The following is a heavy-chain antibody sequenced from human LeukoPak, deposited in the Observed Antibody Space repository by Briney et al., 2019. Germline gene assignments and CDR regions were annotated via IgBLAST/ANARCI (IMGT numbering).Heavy chain of an antibody. CDR2: IYTSGST. CDR3: AVTYCYGSGSFDY. CDR1: GYSISSGYY. Sequence: SETLSLTCTVSGYSISSGYYWGWIRQPPGKGLEWVGRIYTSGSTNYNPSLKSRVTMSVDTSKNQFSLKLSSVTAADTAVYYCAVTYCYGSGSFDYWGQGTLVTVSS. V-gene: IGHV4-38-2*02. J-gene: IGHJ4*02. D-gene: IGHD3-10*01.